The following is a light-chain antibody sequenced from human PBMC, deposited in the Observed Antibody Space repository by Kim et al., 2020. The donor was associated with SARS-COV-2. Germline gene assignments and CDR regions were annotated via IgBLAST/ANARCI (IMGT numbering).Light chain of an antibody. CDR2: GAS. V-gene: IGKV3-15*01. J-gene: IGKJ4*01. Sequence: VSPGDRATRSCRASLSVSSDLAWYQKKPGQAPRLLISGASTRATDTPVRFSGGGSGTEFTLTISRLQSEDFAVYYCQQYNKWPLAFGGGTKVDIK. CDR1: LSVSSD. CDR3: QQYNKWPLA.